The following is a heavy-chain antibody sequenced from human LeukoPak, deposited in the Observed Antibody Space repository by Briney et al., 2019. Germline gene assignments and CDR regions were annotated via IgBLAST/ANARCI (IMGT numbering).Heavy chain of an antibody. CDR3: ARDPGIVVVPAAMPYYYGMDV. J-gene: IGHJ6*02. Sequence: GGSLRLSCAASGFTFSSYAMHWVRQAPGKGLEWVAVISYDGSNKYYADSVKGRFTISRDNSKNTLYLQMNSLRAEDTAVYYCARDPGIVVVPAAMPYYYGMDVWGQGTPVTVSS. CDR1: GFTFSSYA. CDR2: ISYDGSNK. D-gene: IGHD2-2*01. V-gene: IGHV3-30-3*01.